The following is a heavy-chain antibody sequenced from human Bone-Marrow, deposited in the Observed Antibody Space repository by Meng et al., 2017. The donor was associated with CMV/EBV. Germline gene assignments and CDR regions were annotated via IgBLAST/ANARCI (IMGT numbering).Heavy chain of an antibody. CDR3: AREGGGGDHLYY. V-gene: IGHV3-30-3*01. Sequence: GESLKISCAASGFTFSSYAMHWVRQAPGKGLEWVAVISYDGSNKYYADSVKGRFTISRDNSKNTLYLQMNSLRAEDTAVYYCAREGGGGDHLYYWGQGTLVTVSS. CDR2: ISYDGSNK. CDR1: GFTFSSYA. D-gene: IGHD2-21*01. J-gene: IGHJ4*02.